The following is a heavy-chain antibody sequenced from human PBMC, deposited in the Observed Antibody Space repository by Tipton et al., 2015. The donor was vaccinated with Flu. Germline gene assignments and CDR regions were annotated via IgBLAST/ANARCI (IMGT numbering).Heavy chain of an antibody. D-gene: IGHD4-11*01. Sequence: TLSLTCTVSGDSMRCDYFWAWIRQSPGKGLEWIGNNHYSGSPHYNPSLKSRVTITVDTSRNQFSLRLTSMIAADTALYNCARRDYSSYVSDPKNWFDRWGQGALVNVSS. V-gene: IGHV4-38-2*02. CDR1: GDSMRCDYF. CDR2: NHYSGSP. CDR3: ARRDYSSYVSDPKNWFDR. J-gene: IGHJ5*02.